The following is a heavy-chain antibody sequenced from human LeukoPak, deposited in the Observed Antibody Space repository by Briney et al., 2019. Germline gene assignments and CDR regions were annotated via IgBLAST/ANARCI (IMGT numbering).Heavy chain of an antibody. CDR2: MYPGDSDT. J-gene: IGHJ4*02. CDR1: GYSFSDYW. Sequence: GESLKISCKGSGYSFSDYWIAWARQMPGKGLEWMGIMYPGDSDTRYSPSFQGQVTISADKSISTAYLQWSSLKASDTAMYYCARLPAVAGHFDYWGQGTLVTVSS. V-gene: IGHV5-51*01. CDR3: ARLPAVAGHFDY. D-gene: IGHD6-19*01.